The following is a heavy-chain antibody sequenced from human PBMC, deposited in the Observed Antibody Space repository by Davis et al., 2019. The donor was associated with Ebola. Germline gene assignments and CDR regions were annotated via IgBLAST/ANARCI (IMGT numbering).Heavy chain of an antibody. J-gene: IGHJ4*02. V-gene: IGHV3-30*04. CDR1: GFTFSSYA. D-gene: IGHD2-2*01. CDR3: ASGRHEWLVVVPV. CDR2: ISYDGSNK. Sequence: GGSLRLSCAASGFTFSSYAMHWVRQAPGKGLEWVAVISYDGSNKYYADSVKGRFTISRDNSKNSLYLQMNSLRAEDTAVYYCASGRHEWLVVVPVWGQGTLVTVSS.